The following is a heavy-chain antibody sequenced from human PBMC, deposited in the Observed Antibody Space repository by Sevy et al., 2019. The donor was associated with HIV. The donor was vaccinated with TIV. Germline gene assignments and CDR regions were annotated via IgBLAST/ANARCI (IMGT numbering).Heavy chain of an antibody. D-gene: IGHD6-13*01. V-gene: IGHV3-30*02. CDR1: GFTFSNFG. CDR3: AKDLAGPGRRYFDY. Sequence: GGSLRLSCTASGFTFSNFGMHWVRQLPGKGLEWVTFIRYDGTDKYYAASVKGRFTISRDDSKNTLYLRMDSLRAEDTAIYYCAKDLAGPGRRYFDYWGQGTLVTVSS. J-gene: IGHJ4*02. CDR2: IRYDGTDK.